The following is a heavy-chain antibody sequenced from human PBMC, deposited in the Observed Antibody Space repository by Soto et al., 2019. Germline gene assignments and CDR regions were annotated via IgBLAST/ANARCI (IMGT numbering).Heavy chain of an antibody. CDR2: INYSGTT. CDR1: GGSIGNYY. D-gene: IGHD2-21*02. V-gene: IGHV4-59*12. Sequence: SETLSLTCTVSGGSIGNYYWSWTRQPPGKRLEWIGDINYSGTTNYNPPLKSRVTTTVDKSTNQYSLKLSAVTAADTAVHYCARASPTAIPSREFDPWGQGTLVTVSS. J-gene: IGHJ5*02. CDR3: ARASPTAIPSREFDP.